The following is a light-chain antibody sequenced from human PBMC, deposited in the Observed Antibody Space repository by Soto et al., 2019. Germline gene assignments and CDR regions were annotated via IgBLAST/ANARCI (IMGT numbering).Light chain of an antibody. CDR3: QSYDRTLSGSYV. CDR2: RNT. J-gene: IGLJ1*01. V-gene: IGLV1-40*01. Sequence: QSVLTQPPSVSGAPGQTVTISCTGSNSNIGAGFDVHWFQQLPGTAPTLLIYRNTNRPSGVPDRFSGSKSGTSASLAITGLQAEDEADYYCQSYDRTLSGSYVFXSGTKVTVL. CDR1: NSNIGAGFD.